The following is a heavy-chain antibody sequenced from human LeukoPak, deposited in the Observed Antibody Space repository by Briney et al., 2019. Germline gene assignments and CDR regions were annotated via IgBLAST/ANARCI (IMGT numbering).Heavy chain of an antibody. D-gene: IGHD6-13*01. CDR1: GGSMSGSSYY. V-gene: IGHV4-39*01. CDR2: IYYSGST. J-gene: IGHJ4*02. Sequence: SETLSLTCTVSGGSMSGSSYYWGWIRQPPGKGLEWIGSIYYSGSTYYNPSLKSRVTISVDTSKNQFSLKLSSVTAADTAVYYCARTYSSSLIDYWGQGTLVTVSS. CDR3: ARTYSSSLIDY.